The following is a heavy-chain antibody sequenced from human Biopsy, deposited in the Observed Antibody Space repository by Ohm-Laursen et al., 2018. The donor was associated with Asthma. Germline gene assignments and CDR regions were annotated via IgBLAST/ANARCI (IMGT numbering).Heavy chain of an antibody. CDR2: INWNGGST. D-gene: IGHD6-19*01. V-gene: IGHV3-20*01. CDR3: GRDMGGFGSGWFPVEF. J-gene: IGHJ4*02. CDR1: GFTFDDYS. Sequence: SLRLSCTASGFTFDDYSMGWVRQAPGKGLDWVSGINWNGGSTGYADSVKGRFTISRDNAKNSLYLQMNSLRAEDTALYHCGRDMGGFGSGWFPVEFWGQGTLVTVSS.